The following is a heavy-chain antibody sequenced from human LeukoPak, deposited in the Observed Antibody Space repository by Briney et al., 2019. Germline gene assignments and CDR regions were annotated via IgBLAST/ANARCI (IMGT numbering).Heavy chain of an antibody. CDR2: ISASGEKT. D-gene: IGHD4-23*01. J-gene: IGHJ4*02. CDR1: GFTFSSYA. Sequence: PGGSLRLSCAASGFTFSSYAMSWVRQAPGKGLEWVSLISASGEKTYYADSVKGRFTISRDNSDNTLYLQMNSLRAEDTAVFYCAKDRSLDGGNTNGYFDFWGQGTLVTVSS. CDR3: AKDRSLDGGNTNGYFDF. V-gene: IGHV3-23*01.